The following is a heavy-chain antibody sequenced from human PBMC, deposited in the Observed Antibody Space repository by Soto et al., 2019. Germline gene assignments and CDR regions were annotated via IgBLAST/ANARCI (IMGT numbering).Heavy chain of an antibody. V-gene: IGHV3-23*01. J-gene: IGHJ5*02. CDR3: TTYDFWSGPDQ. D-gene: IGHD3-3*01. CDR1: GFTFDGHG. Sequence: EVQLLEFGGGLVQPGGSLRLSCAASGFTFDGHGMSWVRQAPGKGLEWVSAISGSGDSTYYADSVKGRFTISRDNSKNTLFLQMNSLRVDDTAVYYCTTYDFWSGPDQWGPGILVTVSS. CDR2: ISGSGDST.